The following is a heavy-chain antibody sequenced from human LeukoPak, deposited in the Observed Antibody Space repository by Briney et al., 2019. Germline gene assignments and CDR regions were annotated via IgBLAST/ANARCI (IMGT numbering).Heavy chain of an antibody. V-gene: IGHV1-2*02. CDR3: ARGSGIAAAMGAFDI. D-gene: IGHD6-13*01. CDR2: INPNSGGT. Sequence: ASVKVSCKAFGYTFTGYYMHWVRQAPGQGLEWMGWINPNSGGTNYAQKFQGRVTMTRDTSISTAYMELSRLRSDDTAVYYCARGSGIAAAMGAFDIWGQGTMVTVSS. J-gene: IGHJ3*02. CDR1: GYTFTGYY.